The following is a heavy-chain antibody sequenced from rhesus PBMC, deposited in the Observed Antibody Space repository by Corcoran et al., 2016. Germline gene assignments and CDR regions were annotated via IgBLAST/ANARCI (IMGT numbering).Heavy chain of an antibody. CDR1: GASIISGYA. J-gene: IGHJ6*01. Sequence: QVQLKESGPGLVKPSETLSLTCTVSGASIISGYAWRWIRQPPGKGLEWIGYIGSYYKPSLKSRVTISKDTSKNQFALNLTSVTAADTAVYYCASGLNYGAPNFGLDSWGQGVVVTVSS. CDR3: ASGLNYGAPNFGLDS. D-gene: IGHD1-26*01. V-gene: IGHV4-127*01. CDR2: IGS.